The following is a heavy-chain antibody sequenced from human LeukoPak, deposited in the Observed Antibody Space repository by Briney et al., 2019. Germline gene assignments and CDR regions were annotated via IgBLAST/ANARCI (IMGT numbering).Heavy chain of an antibody. CDR2: ISSSGSTI. V-gene: IGHV3-11*04. CDR3: ARVPSTYYYYYMDV. J-gene: IGHJ6*03. CDR1: GFTFRDYY. Sequence: GGSLRLSCAASGFTFRDYYMSWIRQAPGKGLEWVSYISSSGSTIYYAGSVKGRFTISRDNAKNSLYLQMNSLRAEDTAVYYCARVPSTYYYYYMDVWGKGTTVTVSS.